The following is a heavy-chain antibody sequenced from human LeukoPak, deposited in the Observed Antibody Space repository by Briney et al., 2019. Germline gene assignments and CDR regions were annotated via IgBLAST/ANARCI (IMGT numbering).Heavy chain of an antibody. Sequence: GGSLRLSCAASGFTVSSNYMSWVRQAPGKGLEWVSVIYSGGSTYYADSVKGRFTISRHNSKNTLYLQVNSLRAEDTAVYYCAGTDDRSRGDYWGQGTLVTVSS. D-gene: IGHD3-22*01. CDR3: AGTDDRSRGDY. CDR2: IYSGGST. V-gene: IGHV3-53*04. J-gene: IGHJ4*02. CDR1: GFTVSSNY.